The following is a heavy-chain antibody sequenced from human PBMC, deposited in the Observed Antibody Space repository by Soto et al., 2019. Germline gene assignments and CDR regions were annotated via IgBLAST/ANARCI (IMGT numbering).Heavy chain of an antibody. CDR1: GDFITNSLYY. V-gene: IGHV4-39*01. Sequence: PSETLSLTCTVSGDFITNSLYYWGWVRQPPGKGLEWIGSIFYLGSSYYNPSLKSRVTMSVDTSKNQFSLRLRSVTAADTALYFCARHSLALRKNNWFDPWGQGIMVTVSS. J-gene: IGHJ5*02. CDR3: ARHSLALRKNNWFDP. CDR2: IFYLGSS. D-gene: IGHD3-3*02.